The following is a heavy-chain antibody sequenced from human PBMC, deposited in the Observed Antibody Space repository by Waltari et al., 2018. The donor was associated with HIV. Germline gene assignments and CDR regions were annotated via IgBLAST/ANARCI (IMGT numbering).Heavy chain of an antibody. V-gene: IGHV1-69*06. CDR3: ARGAPNYYDSSYSRNILGGFDV. D-gene: IGHD3-22*01. Sequence: QVQLVQSGAEVKKPGSSVKVSCKASGGTFRNYAINWVRQAPGQGLEWMGSIVPLFGTANYAHNFQDRVTLTADKSTNIAYMELSSLRSEDTAIYYCARGAPNYYDSSYSRNILGGFDVWGQGTMVTVSS. CDR1: GGTFRNYA. J-gene: IGHJ3*01. CDR2: IVPLFGTA.